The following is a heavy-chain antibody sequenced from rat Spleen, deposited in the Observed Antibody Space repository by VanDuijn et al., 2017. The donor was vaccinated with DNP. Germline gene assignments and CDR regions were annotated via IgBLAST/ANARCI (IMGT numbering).Heavy chain of an antibody. Sequence: EVQLVESGGGLVQPGRSLKLSCAASGFTFSDYNMAWVRQAPKKGLEWVASINSDGSSTYYRDSVKGRFTISRDNAKSTLSLQMNGLRSEDMATYYCARWGDSDWHFDFWGPGTMVTVSS. CDR1: GFTFSDYN. CDR2: INSDGSST. CDR3: ARWGDSDWHFDF. J-gene: IGHJ1*01. V-gene: IGHV5-7*01.